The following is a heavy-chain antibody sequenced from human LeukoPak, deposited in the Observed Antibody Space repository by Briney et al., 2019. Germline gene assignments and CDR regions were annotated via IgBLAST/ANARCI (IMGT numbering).Heavy chain of an antibody. V-gene: IGHV4-4*09. CDR2: IYTSGST. CDR3: AGITMVRGVICFDY. Sequence: SETLSLTCTVSGGSISSYYWSWIRQPPGKGLEWIGYIYTSGSTNYNPSLKSRVTISVDTSKNQFSLKLSSVTAADTAVYYCAGITMVRGVICFDYWGQGTLVTVSS. CDR1: GGSISSYY. J-gene: IGHJ4*02. D-gene: IGHD3-10*01.